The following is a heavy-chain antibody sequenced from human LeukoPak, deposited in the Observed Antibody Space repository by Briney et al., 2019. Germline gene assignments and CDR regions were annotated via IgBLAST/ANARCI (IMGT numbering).Heavy chain of an antibody. J-gene: IGHJ4*02. V-gene: IGHV1-69*13. CDR3: AGARATNDYGDYQFFQY. Sequence: SVKVSCKASGYTFTGYYMHWVRQAPGQGLEWMGGIIPIFGTANYAQKFQGRVTITADESTSTAYMELSSLRSEDTAVYYCAGARATNDYGDYQFFQYWGQGTLVTVSS. D-gene: IGHD4-17*01. CDR2: IIPIFGTA. CDR1: GYTFTGYY.